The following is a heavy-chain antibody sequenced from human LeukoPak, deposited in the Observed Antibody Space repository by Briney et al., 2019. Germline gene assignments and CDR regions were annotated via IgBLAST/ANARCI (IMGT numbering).Heavy chain of an antibody. D-gene: IGHD1-1*01. CDR3: ARERWSDY. CDR2: INPNSGGT. CDR1: GYTFTDYY. V-gene: IGHV1-2*06. Sequence: ASVKVSCKASGYTFTDYYIQWVRQAPGQGLEWMGRINPNSGGTNYAQKFQGRVTMTRDTSISTAYMELTSLTSDDTAVYYCARERWSDYWGQGTLVTVSS. J-gene: IGHJ4*02.